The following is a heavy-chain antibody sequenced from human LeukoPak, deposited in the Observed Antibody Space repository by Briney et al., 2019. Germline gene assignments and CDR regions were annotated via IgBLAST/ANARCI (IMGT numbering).Heavy chain of an antibody. CDR1: GYTFTGYY. J-gene: IGHJ4*02. CDR2: INPKSGDT. V-gene: IGHV1-2*02. D-gene: IGHD3/OR15-3a*01. Sequence: PSASVTVSCKASGYTFTGYYMHWVRQAPGQGLEWMGWINPKSGDTHYAQKFQGRVTMTRDTSIITAYMELSSLRSDDTAIYYCATEGQAGDWDSLDYWGQGTPVTVSS. CDR3: ATEGQAGDWDSLDY.